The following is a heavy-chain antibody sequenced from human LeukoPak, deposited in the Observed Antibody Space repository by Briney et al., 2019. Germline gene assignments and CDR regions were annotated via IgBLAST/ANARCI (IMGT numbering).Heavy chain of an antibody. D-gene: IGHD2-2*01. Sequence: SETLSLTCTVSGGSISSYYWSCIRQPAGEGLECIGRIYTSGSTNYNPSLKSRVTMSVDTSKNQFSLKLSSVTAADTAVYYCARVREYCSSTSCNIKDYYYYMDVWGKGTTVTVSS. CDR2: IYTSGST. CDR3: ARVREYCSSTSCNIKDYYYYMDV. CDR1: GGSISSYY. V-gene: IGHV4-4*07. J-gene: IGHJ6*03.